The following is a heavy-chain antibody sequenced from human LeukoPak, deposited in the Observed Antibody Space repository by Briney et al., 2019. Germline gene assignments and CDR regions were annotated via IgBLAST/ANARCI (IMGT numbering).Heavy chain of an antibody. D-gene: IGHD6-19*01. CDR1: GGSISSYY. J-gene: IGHJ4*02. Sequence: PSETLSLTCTVSGGSISSYYWSWIRQPPGKGLEWIGYIYYSGSTNYNPSLKSRVTISVDTSKNQFSLKLSSVTAADTAVYYCARVGRESSGWYDFDYWGQGTLVTVSS. CDR2: IYYSGST. V-gene: IGHV4-59*01. CDR3: ARVGRESSGWYDFDY.